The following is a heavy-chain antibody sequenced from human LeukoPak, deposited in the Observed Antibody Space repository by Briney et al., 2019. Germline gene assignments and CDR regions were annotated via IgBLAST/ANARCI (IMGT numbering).Heavy chain of an antibody. D-gene: IGHD3-22*01. CDR2: INPNSGGT. Sequence: GASVNVSCKASGYTFTGYYMHWVRQAPGPGLEWMGWINPNSGGTNYAQKFQGRVTMTRDTSISTAYMELSRLRSDDTAVYYCARDYDSSGYSGDYWGQGTLVTVSS. CDR1: GYTFTGYY. CDR3: ARDYDSSGYSGDY. J-gene: IGHJ4*02. V-gene: IGHV1-2*02.